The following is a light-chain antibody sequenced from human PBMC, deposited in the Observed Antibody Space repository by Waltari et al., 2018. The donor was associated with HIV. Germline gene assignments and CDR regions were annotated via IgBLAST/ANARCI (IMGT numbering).Light chain of an antibody. V-gene: IGLV1-40*01. J-gene: IGLJ3*02. Sequence: QSVLTQPPSVSGAPGQRVTISCTGSSSNIGAGSDVHWYQQLPGTAPKLLIYDNNNRPSGVPDLFSGSKSGTSASLAITGLQAEDEADYYCQSYDSGLRVFGGGTKLTVL. CDR1: SSNIGAGSD. CDR2: DNN. CDR3: QSYDSGLRV.